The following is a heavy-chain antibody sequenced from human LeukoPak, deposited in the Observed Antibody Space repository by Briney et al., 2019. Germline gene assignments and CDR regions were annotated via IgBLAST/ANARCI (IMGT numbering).Heavy chain of an antibody. CDR1: GGSISSNY. CDR2: IYNSGST. D-gene: IGHD4/OR15-4a*01. Sequence: PSETLSLTCTVPGGSISSNYWSWIRQPPGKGLEWIGYIYNSGSTIYSPSLKSRVTISVDTSKNQFSLKLSSVTAADTAVYYCAGASRVRLDYWGQGTLVTVSS. V-gene: IGHV4-59*01. J-gene: IGHJ4*02. CDR3: AGASRVRLDY.